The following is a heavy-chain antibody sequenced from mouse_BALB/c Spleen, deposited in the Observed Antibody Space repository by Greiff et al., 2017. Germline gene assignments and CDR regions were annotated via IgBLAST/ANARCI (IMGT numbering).Heavy chain of an antibody. V-gene: IGHV1S29*02. CDR1: GYTFTDYN. CDR2: IYPYNGGT. J-gene: IGHJ3*01. Sequence: EVHLVESGPELVKPGASVKISCKASGYTFTDYNMHWVKQSHGKSLEWIGYIYPYNGGTGYNQKFKSKATLTVDNSSSTAYMELRSLTSEDSAVYYCASYYYGSSHPFAYWGQGTLVTVSA. CDR3: ASYYYGSSHPFAY. D-gene: IGHD1-1*01.